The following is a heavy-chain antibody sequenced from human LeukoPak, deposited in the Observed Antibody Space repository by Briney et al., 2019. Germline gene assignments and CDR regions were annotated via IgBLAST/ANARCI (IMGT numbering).Heavy chain of an antibody. CDR1: GGSFSGYY. Sequence: SETLSLTCAVSGGSFSGYYWSWIRQPPGRGLEWIGEINHSGYTNYNPSLKSRVTISVDTSKNQFSLKLSSVTAADTAVYYCARERDSDYYGARWGMDVWGQGTTVTVSS. CDR3: ARERDSDYYGARWGMDV. J-gene: IGHJ6*02. D-gene: IGHD4-11*01. CDR2: INHSGYT. V-gene: IGHV4-34*01.